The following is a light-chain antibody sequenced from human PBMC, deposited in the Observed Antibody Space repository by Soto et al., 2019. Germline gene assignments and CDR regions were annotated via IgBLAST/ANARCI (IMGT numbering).Light chain of an antibody. V-gene: IGLV2-23*02. Sequence: QSALTQPASVSGSPGQSITISCTGTRSNVGSYNFVSWYRQYTGKAPELIIYEVSQRPSTFFNRFSGSKSGNTASLTVSGLQSDDEADYYCCSYAGSSNVFGTGTKLPVL. CDR3: CSYAGSSNV. J-gene: IGLJ1*01. CDR1: RSNVGSYNF. CDR2: EVS.